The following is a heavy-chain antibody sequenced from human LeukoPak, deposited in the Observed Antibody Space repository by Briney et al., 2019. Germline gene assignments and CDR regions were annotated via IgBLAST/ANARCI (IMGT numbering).Heavy chain of an antibody. CDR3: ARARVEMATIGYWFDP. CDR1: GGSISSYY. J-gene: IGHJ5*02. V-gene: IGHV4-59*01. CDR2: IYYSGST. Sequence: PSETLSLTCTVSGGSISSYYWSWIRQPPGKGLEWIGYIYYSGSTNYNPSLKSRVTISVDTSKNQFSLKLSSVTAADTAVYYCARARVEMATIGYWFDPWGQGTLVTVSS. D-gene: IGHD5-24*01.